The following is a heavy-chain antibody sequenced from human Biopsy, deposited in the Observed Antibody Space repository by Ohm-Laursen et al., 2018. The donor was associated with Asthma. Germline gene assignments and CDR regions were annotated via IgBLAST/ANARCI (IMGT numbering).Heavy chain of an antibody. J-gene: IGHJ4*02. CDR1: GFTFSNYG. D-gene: IGHD1-26*01. CDR3: AKDVFPGWELRRGPDY. Sequence: SLRLSCSAFGFTFSNYGMHWVRQAPGKGLDWVAVISFHGSNKNYTDSVKGRFTISRDNSRNTLHLQMNSLRAEDTAVYYCAKDVFPGWELRRGPDYWGQGTLVTVSS. CDR2: ISFHGSNK. V-gene: IGHV3-30*18.